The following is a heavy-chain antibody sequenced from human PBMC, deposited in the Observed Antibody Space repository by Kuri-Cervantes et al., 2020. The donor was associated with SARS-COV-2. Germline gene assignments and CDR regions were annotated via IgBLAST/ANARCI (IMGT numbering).Heavy chain of an antibody. V-gene: IGHV3-23*01. CDR1: GFILSSYA. CDR3: AKWHSRGRGFDY. D-gene: IGHD6-19*01. CDR2: ISGSGGST. Sequence: GESLKIPCAASGFILSSYAMSRVRQAPGQGLEWVSAISGSGGSTYYADSVKGRFTISRDNSKNTLYLQMNSLRAEDTAVYYCAKWHSRGRGFDYWGQGTLVTVSS. J-gene: IGHJ4*02.